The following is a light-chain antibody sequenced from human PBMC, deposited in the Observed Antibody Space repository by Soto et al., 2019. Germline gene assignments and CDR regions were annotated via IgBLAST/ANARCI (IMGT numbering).Light chain of an antibody. V-gene: IGKV1-39*01. CDR1: QSISSY. CDR2: AAS. J-gene: IGKJ5*01. CDR3: QQSYSTQIT. Sequence: DIQMTQSPSSLSASVGEIVTITCRASQSISSYLNWYQQKPGKAPKLLIYAASSLQSGVPSRFSGSGSGTDFTLTISSLQPEDFATYYCQQSYSTQITFGQGTRLEIK.